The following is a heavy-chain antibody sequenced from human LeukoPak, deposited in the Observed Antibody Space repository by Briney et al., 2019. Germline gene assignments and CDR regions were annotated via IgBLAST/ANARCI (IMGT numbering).Heavy chain of an antibody. Sequence: PGGSLRLSCAASGFTVGSNYMNWVRRAPGKGLEWVSVVYSDGSTYYADSVKGRFTISRDFSKNTLYLQMNSLRVEDTAVYYCARLTVSGQLDYWGQGTLVTVSS. J-gene: IGHJ4*02. V-gene: IGHV3-66*01. CDR2: VYSDGST. CDR3: ARLTVSGQLDY. CDR1: GFTVGSNY. D-gene: IGHD6-19*01.